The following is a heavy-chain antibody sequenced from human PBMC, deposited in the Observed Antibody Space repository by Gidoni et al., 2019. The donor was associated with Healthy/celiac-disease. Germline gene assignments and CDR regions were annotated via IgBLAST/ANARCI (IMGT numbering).Heavy chain of an antibody. CDR3: ASGKFSGSYSVDY. CDR2: INAGNGNT. Sequence: QVQLVQSGAEVKKPGASVKVSCKASGYTSTSYAMNWVRQAPGQRLEWMGWINAGNGNTKYSQKFQGRVTITRDTSASTAYMELSSLRSEDTAVYYCASGKFSGSYSVDYWGQGTLVTVSS. CDR1: GYTSTSYA. V-gene: IGHV1-3*01. J-gene: IGHJ4*02. D-gene: IGHD1-26*01.